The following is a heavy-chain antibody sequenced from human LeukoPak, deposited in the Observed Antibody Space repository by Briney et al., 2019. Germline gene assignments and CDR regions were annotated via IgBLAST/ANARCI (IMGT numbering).Heavy chain of an antibody. CDR1: GYTFTGYY. Sequence: ASVKVSCKASGYTFTGYYMHWVRQAPGQGLEWMGWINPNSGGTNYAQKFQGRVTMTRDTSISTAYMELSRLRSDDTAVYYCARGSNNRYYHSNTFDFDYWGQGTLVTVSS. D-gene: IGHD3-22*01. J-gene: IGHJ4*02. CDR3: ARGSNNRYYHSNTFDFDY. V-gene: IGHV1-2*02. CDR2: INPNSGGT.